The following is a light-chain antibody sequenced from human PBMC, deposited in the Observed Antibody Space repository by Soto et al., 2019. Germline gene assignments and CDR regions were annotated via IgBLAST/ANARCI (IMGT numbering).Light chain of an antibody. CDR1: QSVSFY. CDR3: QQRSNWPYT. V-gene: IGKV3-11*01. Sequence: EIVLTQSPATLSSSPGERATLSCRASQSVSFYFAWYQQKPGQAPRLLIYDASYRAPAIPARFSGSGSGTDFTLTIGSPQPEDFAVYYWQQRSNWPYTFGQGTKLYIK. CDR2: DAS. J-gene: IGKJ2*01.